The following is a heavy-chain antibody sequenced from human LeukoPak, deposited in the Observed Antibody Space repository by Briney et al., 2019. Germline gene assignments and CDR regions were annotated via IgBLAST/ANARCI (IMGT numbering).Heavy chain of an antibody. V-gene: IGHV3-21*01. Sequence: PGGSLRLSCAASGFTFSSYSMNWVRQAPGKGLEWVSSISSSSSYIYYADSAKGRFTISRDNAKNSLYLQMNSLRAEDTAVYYCARDKAIFGVVINRNYYYMDVWGKGTTVTVSS. CDR3: ARDKAIFGVVINRNYYYMDV. CDR2: ISSSSSYI. CDR1: GFTFSSYS. J-gene: IGHJ6*03. D-gene: IGHD3-3*01.